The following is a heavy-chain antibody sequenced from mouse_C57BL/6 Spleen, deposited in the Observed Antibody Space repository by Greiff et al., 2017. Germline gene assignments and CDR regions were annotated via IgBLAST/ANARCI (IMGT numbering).Heavy chain of an antibody. V-gene: IGHV1-19*01. CDR2: INPYNGGT. Sequence: VQLQQSGPVLVKPGASVKLSCKASGYTFTDYYMNWVKQSPGKSLEWIGVINPYNGGTSYNQKFKGKATLTVDKSSSTAYMELNSLTSEDSAVYYCARAQTGTGYFDVWGTGTTVTVSS. CDR3: ARAQTGTGYFDV. CDR1: GYTFTDYY. D-gene: IGHD4-1*01. J-gene: IGHJ1*03.